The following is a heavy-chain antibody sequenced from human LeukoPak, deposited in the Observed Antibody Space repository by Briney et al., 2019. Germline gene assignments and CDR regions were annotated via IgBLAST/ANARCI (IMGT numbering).Heavy chain of an antibody. D-gene: IGHD2-2*01. CDR2: IKPYRGDT. V-gene: IGHV1-2*02. Sequence: VASVKVSCKASGFTLIDYIHWLRQHPREELQWMGWIKPYRGDTDDAQRFQGRVTMTRDTSISTVYMELSSLRSDDTAVYYCARTDSVPAGDYHYWYMDVWGKGTTVTVSS. J-gene: IGHJ6*03. CDR3: ARTDSVPAGDYHYWYMDV. CDR1: GFTLIDY.